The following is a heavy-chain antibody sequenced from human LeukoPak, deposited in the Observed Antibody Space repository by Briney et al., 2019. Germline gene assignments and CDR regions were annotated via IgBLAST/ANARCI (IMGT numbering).Heavy chain of an antibody. J-gene: IGHJ4*02. CDR2: TSYGSKLYN. Sequence: SQALSLTCAISGDSVSSNRAAWNWIRQSPSRGLEWLGRTSYGSKLYNDYAVSVKSRITINPDTSKNQFFLHLNSVTPEDTAVYYCARAAFWAAGTSETLPFDYWGQGTLVTVSS. CDR1: GDSVSSNRAA. V-gene: IGHV6-1*01. D-gene: IGHD3-3*02. CDR3: ARAAFWAAGTSETLPFDY.